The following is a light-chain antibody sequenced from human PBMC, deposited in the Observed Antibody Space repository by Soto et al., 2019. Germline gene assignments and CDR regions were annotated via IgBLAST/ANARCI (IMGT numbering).Light chain of an antibody. CDR1: SGHSSYA. J-gene: IGLJ1*01. Sequence: QSVLTQSPSASASLGASVKLTCTLSSGHSSYAIAWHQQLEKGPRYLMKLNSDGSHSKGDGIPDRFSGSSSGAERYLTIPSLQSEDEADYYCQTWGTGIRVFGTGTKVTVL. CDR2: LNSDGSH. V-gene: IGLV4-69*01. CDR3: QTWGTGIRV.